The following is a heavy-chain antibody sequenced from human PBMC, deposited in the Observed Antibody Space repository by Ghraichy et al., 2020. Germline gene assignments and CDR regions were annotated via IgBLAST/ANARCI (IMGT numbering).Heavy chain of an antibody. J-gene: IGHJ4*02. V-gene: IGHV3-23*01. CDR1: GFTFSSYA. D-gene: IGHD1-26*01. CDR2: ISGSGGST. CDR3: AKYKVGAITNTFDY. Sequence: GGSLRLSCAASGFTFSSYAMSWVRQAPGKGLEWVSAISGSGGSTYYADSVKGRFTISRDNSKNTLYPQMNSLRAEDTAVYYCAKYKVGAITNTFDYWGQGTLVTVSS.